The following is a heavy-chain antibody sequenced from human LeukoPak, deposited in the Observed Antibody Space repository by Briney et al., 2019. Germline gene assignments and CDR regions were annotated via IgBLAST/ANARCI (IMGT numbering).Heavy chain of an antibody. CDR1: GFIFRSAW. Sequence: GSLRLSCAASGFIFRSAWMSWVRQAPGKGLEWVGRIKSKFDGGTTDYAAPVKGRFTISRDDSRNTVYLQMNSLKTEDTAVYYCITGFKSGSCPSIDYWGQGTLVTVSS. CDR2: IKSKFDGGTT. D-gene: IGHD1-26*01. V-gene: IGHV3-15*01. J-gene: IGHJ4*02. CDR3: ITGFKSGSCPSIDY.